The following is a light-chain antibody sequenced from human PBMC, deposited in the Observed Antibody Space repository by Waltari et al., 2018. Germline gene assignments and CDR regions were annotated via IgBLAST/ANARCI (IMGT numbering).Light chain of an antibody. Sequence: DIQMTQSPSSLSASVGDRVTITCRASQTVTNYLNWYHHKPGEAPELLISAASSLQSGVPSMFSGSGSGTDFTLSISSLQPEDFATYYCQQTYGTPWTFGQGTKVEFK. CDR2: AAS. CDR3: QQTYGTPWT. V-gene: IGKV1-39*01. J-gene: IGKJ1*01. CDR1: QTVTNY.